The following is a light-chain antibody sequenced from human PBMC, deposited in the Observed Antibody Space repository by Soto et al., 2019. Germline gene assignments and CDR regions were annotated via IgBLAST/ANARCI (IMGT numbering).Light chain of an antibody. CDR1: TSNIGTFY. CDR3: AAWDDNLNAYV. Sequence: QSVLTQPPSASSTPGQTVTISCSGSTSNIGTFYVYWYQHLPGTAPKLLNYLGDQRASGVSDRFSGSKSGTSASLAINGLRSDDEADYYCAAWDDNLNAYVFGSGTQLTVL. V-gene: IGLV1-47*02. J-gene: IGLJ7*01. CDR2: LGD.